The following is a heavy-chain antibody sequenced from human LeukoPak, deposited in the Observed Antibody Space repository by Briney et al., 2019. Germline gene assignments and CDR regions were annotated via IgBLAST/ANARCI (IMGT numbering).Heavy chain of an antibody. CDR1: GGTFSSYA. V-gene: IGHV1-69*04. D-gene: IGHD3-3*01. CDR3: ARGPYYDFWSGYYAFDY. CDR2: IIPILGIA. Sequence: SVKVSCKASGGTFSSYAISWVRQAPGQGLEWMGRIIPILGIANYAQKFQGRVTITADKSTSTAYMELSSLRSEDTAVYYCARGPYYDFWSGYYAFDYWGQGTLVTVSS. J-gene: IGHJ4*02.